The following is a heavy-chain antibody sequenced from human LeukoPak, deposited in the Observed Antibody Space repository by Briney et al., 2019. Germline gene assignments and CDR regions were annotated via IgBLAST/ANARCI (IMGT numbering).Heavy chain of an antibody. CDR2: IKTDGSET. J-gene: IGHJ6*02. CDR1: GFRFSNYW. Sequence: GGSLRLSCAAAGFRFSNYWMTWVRQAPEKGLEWLARIKTDGSETYYVDSVKGRFTISRDNAKSSLYLQMDSLRVEDTAVYHCVRFGPDHDMGLWGQGTTVTVS. CDR3: VRFGPDHDMGL. D-gene: IGHD3-16*01. V-gene: IGHV3-7*01.